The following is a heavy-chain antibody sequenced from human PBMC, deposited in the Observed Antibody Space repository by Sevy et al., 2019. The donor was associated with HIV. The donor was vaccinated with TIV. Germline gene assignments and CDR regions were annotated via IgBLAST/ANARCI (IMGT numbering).Heavy chain of an antibody. CDR3: ARDRATSATGTLFDY. V-gene: IGHV3-23*01. Sequence: GESLKISCAASGFTSSSYAMSWVRQPPGRGLEWVSTLSDSGVSTYYADSVKGRFTISRDNSKNILYLQMNSLRAEDTAVNYCARDRATSATGTLFDYWGQGTLVTVSS. J-gene: IGHJ4*02. D-gene: IGHD3-9*01. CDR1: GFTSSSYA. CDR2: LSDSGVST.